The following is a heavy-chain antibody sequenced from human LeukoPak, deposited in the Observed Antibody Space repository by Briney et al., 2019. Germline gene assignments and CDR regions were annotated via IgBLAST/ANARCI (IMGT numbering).Heavy chain of an antibody. V-gene: IGHV3-23*01. CDR2: ISGSGGST. Sequence: PGGSLRLSCAASGFTFSSYAMSWVRQAPGKGLEWVSAISGSGGSTYYADSVKGRFTISRDNSKNTLYLQMNSLRAEDTAVYYCAKGDILWFGELLGYWGQGTLVTVSS. D-gene: IGHD3-10*01. J-gene: IGHJ4*02. CDR1: GFTFSSYA. CDR3: AKGDILWFGELLGY.